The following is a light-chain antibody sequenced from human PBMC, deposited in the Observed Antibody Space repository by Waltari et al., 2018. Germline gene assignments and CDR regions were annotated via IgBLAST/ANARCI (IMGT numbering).Light chain of an antibody. V-gene: IGLV4-69*01. CDR3: QTGGHGTWV. J-gene: IGLJ3*02. CDR1: SGHSSNI. Sequence: QLVVTQSPSASASLGASVKLTCTLSSGHSSNIIAWLQQQPEKGPRYVMKVNSDGRHSRGDEIPDRFSGPSSGAERYLTISRLQAEDEADYYCQTGGHGTWVFGGGTKLTVL. CDR2: VNSDGRH.